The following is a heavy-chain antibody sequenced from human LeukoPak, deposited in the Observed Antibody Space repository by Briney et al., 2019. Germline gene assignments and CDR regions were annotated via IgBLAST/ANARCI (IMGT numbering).Heavy chain of an antibody. J-gene: IGHJ4*02. Sequence: ASVKVSCKASGYTFTSYDINWVRQATGQGLEWMGWMNPNSGNTGYAQKFQGRVTMTRNTSISTAYMELSSLRSEDTAVYYCARGARGYCSGGSCSYDYWGQGTLVTVSS. D-gene: IGHD2-15*01. V-gene: IGHV1-8*01. CDR2: MNPNSGNT. CDR1: GYTFTSYD. CDR3: ARGARGYCSGGSCSYDY.